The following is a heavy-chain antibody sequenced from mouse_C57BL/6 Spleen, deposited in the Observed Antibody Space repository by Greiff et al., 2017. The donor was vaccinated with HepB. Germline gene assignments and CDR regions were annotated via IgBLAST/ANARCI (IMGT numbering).Heavy chain of an antibody. J-gene: IGHJ4*01. Sequence: VQLQQSGAELVRPGTSVKVSCKASGYAFTNYLIEWVKQRPGQGLEWIGVINPGSGGTNNNEKFKGKATLTADKSSSTSYMQISSLTSEAAAVYFCASIYYDYDVGAMDYWGQGTSVTVSS. CDR1: GYAFTNYL. V-gene: IGHV1-54*01. CDR2: INPGSGGT. D-gene: IGHD2-4*01. CDR3: ASIYYDYDVGAMDY.